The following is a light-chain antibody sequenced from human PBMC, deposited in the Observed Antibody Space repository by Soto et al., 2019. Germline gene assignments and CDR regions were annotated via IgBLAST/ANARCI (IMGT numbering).Light chain of an antibody. CDR2: AAS. V-gene: IGKV3D-7*01. Sequence: PGKRVALSCRASQTVSSSSLTWCQQKPGQAPGLLIYAASSRAIGIPDRCSGRGYGADFTLTISTPPPEDVATYYCQQDNRDKWACGEGTKVDIK. CDR1: QTVSSSS. CDR3: QQDNRDKWA. J-gene: IGKJ1*01.